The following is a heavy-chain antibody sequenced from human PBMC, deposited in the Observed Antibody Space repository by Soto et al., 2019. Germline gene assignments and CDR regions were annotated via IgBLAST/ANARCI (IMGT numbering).Heavy chain of an antibody. CDR3: ARDPDILTGYSYYYYGMDV. D-gene: IGHD3-9*01. V-gene: IGHV3-21*01. CDR2: ISSSSSYI. Sequence: PWGCLRLSCASSVFTFSSYTMNLVRQAPGKGLDWVSSISSSSSYIYYADSVKGRFTISRDNAKNSLYLQMNSLRAEDTAVYYCARDPDILTGYSYYYYGMDVWGQGTPVTVSS. CDR1: VFTFSSYT. J-gene: IGHJ6*02.